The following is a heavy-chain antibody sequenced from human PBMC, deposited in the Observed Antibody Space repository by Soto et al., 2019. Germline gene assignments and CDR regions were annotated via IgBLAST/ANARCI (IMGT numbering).Heavy chain of an antibody. CDR3: ARVSRSSCSSTSCYLSY. V-gene: IGHV1-3*01. J-gene: IGHJ4*02. CDR1: GYTFTSYA. D-gene: IGHD2-2*01. Sequence: ASVKVSCKASGYTFTSYAMHWVRQAPGQRLEWMGWINAGNGNTKYSQKFQGRVTITRDTSASTAYMELSSLRSEDTAVYYCARVSRSSCSSTSCYLSYWGQGTLVTAPQ. CDR2: INAGNGNT.